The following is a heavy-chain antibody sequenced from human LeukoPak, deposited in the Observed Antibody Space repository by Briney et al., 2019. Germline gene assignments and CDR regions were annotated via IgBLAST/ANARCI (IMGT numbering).Heavy chain of an antibody. Sequence: SETLSLTCTVSGGSISSYYWSWIRQPPGKGLEWIGYIYYSGSTYYNPSLKSRVTISVDTSKNQFSLKLSSVTAADTAVYYCARGPTPRYDYSNYYYYGMDVWGQGTTVTVSS. CDR3: ARGPTPRYDYSNYYYYGMDV. CDR2: IYYSGST. V-gene: IGHV4-59*12. D-gene: IGHD4-11*01. J-gene: IGHJ6*02. CDR1: GGSISSYY.